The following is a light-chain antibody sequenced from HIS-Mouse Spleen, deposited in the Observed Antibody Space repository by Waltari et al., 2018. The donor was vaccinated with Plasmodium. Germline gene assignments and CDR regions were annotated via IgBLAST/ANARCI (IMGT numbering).Light chain of an antibody. V-gene: IGLV2-11*01. CDR2: DVS. CDR3: CSYAGSSTWV. CDR1: ISDVGGYNY. J-gene: IGLJ3*02. Sequence: QSALTQPRSVSGSPGQSVTISCTGTISDVGGYNYVSWYQQHPGKAPKLMIYDVSKRPAGVPDRFSGSKSGNTASLTISGLQAEDEDDYYCCSYAGSSTWVFGGGTKLTVL.